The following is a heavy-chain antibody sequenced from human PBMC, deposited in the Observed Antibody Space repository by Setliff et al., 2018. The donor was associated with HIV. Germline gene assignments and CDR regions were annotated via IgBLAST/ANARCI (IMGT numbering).Heavy chain of an antibody. D-gene: IGHD2-8*01. CDR3: ECYNSDDGYFDN. Sequence: GSLRLSCAASGFTFRSYEMNWVRQAPGKGLEWVGRLHISGNSNYSPSLKSRVNMSIDTSKNQFSLRVLSVTAADTAVYYCECYNSDDGYFDNWGQGALVTVSS. V-gene: IGHV4-59*10. CDR1: GFTFRSYE. CDR2: LHISGNS. J-gene: IGHJ4*02.